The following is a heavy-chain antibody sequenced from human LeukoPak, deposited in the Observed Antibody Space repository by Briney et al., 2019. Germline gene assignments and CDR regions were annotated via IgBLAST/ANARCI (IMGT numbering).Heavy chain of an antibody. Sequence: ASVKVSCKASGYTFTSYGISWVRQAPGQGLEWMGWISAYNGNTNYAQKLQGRVTMTTDTSTSTAYMELRSLRSDDTAVYYCARVHPFSLSSGSYGDAFDIWGQGTMVTVSS. CDR2: ISAYNGNT. D-gene: IGHD1-26*01. J-gene: IGHJ3*02. V-gene: IGHV1-18*01. CDR1: GYTFTSYG. CDR3: ARVHPFSLSSGSYGDAFDI.